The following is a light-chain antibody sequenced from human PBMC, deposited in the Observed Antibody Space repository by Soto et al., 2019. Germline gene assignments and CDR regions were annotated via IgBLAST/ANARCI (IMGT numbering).Light chain of an antibody. J-gene: IGKJ2*01. CDR1: QSLLHNNGYNY. V-gene: IGKV2-28*01. CDR3: MQALQTSYT. Sequence: EIVMTQSPLYLPVTPGEPASISCRSSQSLLHNNGYNYLDWYLQKPGQSPQLLIYLGSNRASGVPDRFSGSGSGTDFTLKIRRVEAEDVGVYYCMQALQTSYTFGQGTKLEIK. CDR2: LGS.